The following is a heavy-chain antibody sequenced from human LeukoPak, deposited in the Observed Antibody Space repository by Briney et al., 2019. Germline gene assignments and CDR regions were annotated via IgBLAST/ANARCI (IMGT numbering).Heavy chain of an antibody. CDR1: GVTFEDYY. CDR3: ARGENGSFDR. D-gene: IGHD3-10*01. Sequence: GSLRLSCTGSGVTFEDYYLSWIRQAPGKGLEWISYVSSTGGDKFYADSVKGRFTISRDNARNSVYMEMNDLIDEDTAFYYCARGENGSFDRWGQGTLVIVSS. CDR2: VSSTGGDK. J-gene: IGHJ4*02. V-gene: IGHV3-11*01.